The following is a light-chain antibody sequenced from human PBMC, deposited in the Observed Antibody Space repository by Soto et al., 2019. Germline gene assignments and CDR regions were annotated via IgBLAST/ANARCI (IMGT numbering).Light chain of an antibody. CDR1: QSVSSN. Sequence: EIVMTQSQATLSVSPGERATLSCRASQSVSSNLAWYQQKPGQAPRLLIYGASTRATGIPARFSGSGSGTEFTLTISSLQSEDFAVYYCQQYNKWPPYTFGQGTKLEIK. J-gene: IGKJ2*01. CDR3: QQYNKWPPYT. CDR2: GAS. V-gene: IGKV3-15*01.